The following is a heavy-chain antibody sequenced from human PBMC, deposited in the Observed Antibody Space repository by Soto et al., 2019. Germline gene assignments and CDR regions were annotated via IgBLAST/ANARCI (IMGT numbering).Heavy chain of an antibody. CDR2: ISVSVGST. CDR1: GFTFSSYA. Sequence: EVQLLESGGGLVQPGGSLRLSCAASGFTFSSYAMSWVRQAPGKGLDWVSAISVSVGSTYYADSVKGRFTISRDNSKNTRYLQMNSLSAEDTAVYYCAKVERAVAGIIDWGQGTLVSVSS. D-gene: IGHD6-19*01. CDR3: AKVERAVAGIID. J-gene: IGHJ4*02. V-gene: IGHV3-23*01.